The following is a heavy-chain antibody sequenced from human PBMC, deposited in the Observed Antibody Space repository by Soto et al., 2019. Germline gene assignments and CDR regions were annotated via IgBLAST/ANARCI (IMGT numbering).Heavy chain of an antibody. Sequence: QVQLVQSGAEVKKPGSSVKVSCKASGGTFSSYTISWVRQAPGQGLEWMGRIIPILGIANYAQKFQGRVTIPGDKATGTAYMELSSLRWEDTAVYYGAGSPGEPAAAPGNAPWGPGALVTVPS. V-gene: IGHV1-69*02. CDR3: AGSPGEPAAAPGNAP. J-gene: IGHJ5*02. CDR1: GGTFSSYT. CDR2: IIPILGIA. D-gene: IGHD3-10*01.